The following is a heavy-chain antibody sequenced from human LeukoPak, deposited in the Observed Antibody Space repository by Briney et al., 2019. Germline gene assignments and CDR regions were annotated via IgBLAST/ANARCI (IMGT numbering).Heavy chain of an antibody. J-gene: IGHJ4*02. CDR1: GFTFDDYG. CDR2: ISSSSATI. V-gene: IGHV3-48*04. Sequence: GGSLRLSCAASGFTFDDYGMSWFRQAPGKGLEWISYISSSSATIYYADSVKGRFTISRDNAKNSLYLQMNSLRAEDTAVYYCARGRDLFDSWGQGTLVIVSS. CDR3: ARGRDLFDS.